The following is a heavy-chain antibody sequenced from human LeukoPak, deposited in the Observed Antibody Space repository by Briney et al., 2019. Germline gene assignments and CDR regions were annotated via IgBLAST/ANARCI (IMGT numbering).Heavy chain of an antibody. V-gene: IGHV3-23*01. CDR2: ISGSGSST. CDR1: GFTFSSYA. CDR3: ARGGIAAPLAHYYYYYYMDV. Sequence: GGSLRLSCAASGFTFSSYAMSWVRQAPGKGLEWASAISGSGSSTYYEDSVKGRFNISRDNSKNTLYVQMNSLRAEDTAVYYCARGGIAAPLAHYYYYYYMDVWGKGTTVTVSS. D-gene: IGHD6-13*01. J-gene: IGHJ6*03.